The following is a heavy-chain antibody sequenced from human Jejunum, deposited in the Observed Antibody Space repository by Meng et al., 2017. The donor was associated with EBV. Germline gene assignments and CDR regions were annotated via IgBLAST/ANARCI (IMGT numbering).Heavy chain of an antibody. Sequence: QGQPQESGPGLVQPSGTLSLTCAFSGDSISSSNWWSWVRQPPGKGLEWIGEIYHSGSTNYNPSLKSRVTISVDKSKNQFSLKLSSVTAADTAVYYCARYGSGYFPALWYWGQGTLVTVSS. CDR1: GDSISSSNW. CDR3: ARYGSGYFPALWY. V-gene: IGHV4-4*02. D-gene: IGHD3-3*01. J-gene: IGHJ4*02. CDR2: IYHSGST.